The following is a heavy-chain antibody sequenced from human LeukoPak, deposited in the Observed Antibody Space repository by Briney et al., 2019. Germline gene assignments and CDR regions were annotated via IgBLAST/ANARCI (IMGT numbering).Heavy chain of an antibody. CDR1: GFTFSSYG. J-gene: IGHJ3*02. CDR2: VSYDGSNK. CDR3: AKDSYYYDSSGYFEFDAFDI. D-gene: IGHD3-22*01. V-gene: IGHV3-30*18. Sequence: PGRSLRLSCAASGFTFSSYGMHWVRQAPGKGLEWVAVVSYDGSNKYYADSVKGRFTISRDNSKNTLYLQMNSLRAEDTAVYYCAKDSYYYDSSGYFEFDAFDIWGQGTMVTVSS.